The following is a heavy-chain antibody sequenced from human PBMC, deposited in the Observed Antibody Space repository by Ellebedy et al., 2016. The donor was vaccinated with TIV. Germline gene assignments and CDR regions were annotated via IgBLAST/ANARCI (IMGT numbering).Heavy chain of an antibody. J-gene: IGHJ3*02. CDR1: GYTFTSYY. CDR3: ATVGLLAFDI. V-gene: IGHV1-46*01. Sequence: AASVKVSCKASGYTFTSYYMHWVRQAPGQGLEWMGIINPSGCSTSYAQKFQGRVTMTEDTSTDTAYMELSSLRSEDTAVYYCATVGLLAFDIWGQGTMVTVSS. D-gene: IGHD1-26*01. CDR2: INPSGCST.